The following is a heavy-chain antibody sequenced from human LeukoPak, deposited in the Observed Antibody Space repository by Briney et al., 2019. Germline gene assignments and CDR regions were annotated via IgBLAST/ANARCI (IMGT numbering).Heavy chain of an antibody. CDR3: ARADWGSIDY. J-gene: IGHJ4*02. Sequence: GGSLRLSCAASGFTFSHYWMAWVRQAPGKGLEWVAIIRPDANDGSYVDSVKGRFTISRDNAKNSLYLQLNSLRAEDTAVYFCARADWGSIDYWGQGALVAVSS. V-gene: IGHV3-7*01. CDR1: GFTFSHYW. D-gene: IGHD7-27*01. CDR2: IRPDANDG.